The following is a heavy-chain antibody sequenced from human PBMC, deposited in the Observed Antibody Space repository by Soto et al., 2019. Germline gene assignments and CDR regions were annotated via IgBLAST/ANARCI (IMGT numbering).Heavy chain of an antibody. CDR2: INAGNGNT. J-gene: IGHJ4*02. Sequence: ASVKVSCKASGYTFTSYAMHWVRQAPGQRLEWMGWINAGNGNTKYSQKFQGRVTITRDTSASTAYMERSSLRSEATAVYYCAKSATVPAAIAYWGQGTLVTVSS. D-gene: IGHD2-2*02. CDR3: AKSATVPAAIAY. CDR1: GYTFTSYA. V-gene: IGHV1-3*01.